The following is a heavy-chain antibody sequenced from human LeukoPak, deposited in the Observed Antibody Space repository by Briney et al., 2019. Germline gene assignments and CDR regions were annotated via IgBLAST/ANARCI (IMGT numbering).Heavy chain of an antibody. CDR2: ISAYNGNT. D-gene: IGHD3-9*01. Sequence: ASVKVSCKASGYTFTSYGISWVRQAPGQGLEWMGWISAYNGNTNYAQKLQGRVTMTTDTSTSTAYMELRSLRSDDTAVYYCARDGPDILTGYPRDYWGQGTLVTVSS. CDR1: GYTFTSYG. CDR3: ARDGPDILTGYPRDY. J-gene: IGHJ4*02. V-gene: IGHV1-18*01.